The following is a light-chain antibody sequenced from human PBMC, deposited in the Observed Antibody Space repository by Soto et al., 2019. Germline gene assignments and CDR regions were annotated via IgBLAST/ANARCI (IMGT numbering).Light chain of an antibody. CDR1: QSVSSTY. Sequence: EIVLTQSPGTLSLSPGERATLSCRASQSVSSTYLAWYQQKPGQAPRLLIYGASNRAPGIPDRSSGSGSGTIFTLTNSRVKPEDFGRYYCQQYGASRWTFVKGTRVHI. CDR2: GAS. J-gene: IGKJ1*01. V-gene: IGKV3-20*01. CDR3: QQYGASRWT.